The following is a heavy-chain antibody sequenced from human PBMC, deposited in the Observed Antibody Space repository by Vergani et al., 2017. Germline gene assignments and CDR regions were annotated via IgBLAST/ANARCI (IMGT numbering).Heavy chain of an antibody. J-gene: IGHJ3*02. V-gene: IGHV3-21*04. CDR1: GFTFSSYS. CDR3: AKDLSPYYDYGWGSYRPDAFDI. CDR2: ISISSSYI. D-gene: IGHD3-16*02. Sequence: ELQLVESGGGLVKPGGSLRLSCAASGFTFSSYSMNWVRQAPWKGLEWVSSISISSSYIYYADSVKGRFTISRDNAKNSLYLQMNRLRAEDTAVYYCAKDLSPYYDYGWGSYRPDAFDIWGQGTMVTVSS.